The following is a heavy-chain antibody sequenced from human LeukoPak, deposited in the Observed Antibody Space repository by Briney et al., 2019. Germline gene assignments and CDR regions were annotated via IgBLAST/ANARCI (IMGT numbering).Heavy chain of an antibody. Sequence: PGGSLRLSCAASGFTFSSYEMNWVRQAPGKGLEWVSYISSSGSTIYYADSLKGRFTISRDNAKNSLYLQMNSLRAEDTAVYYCARSHYYDSSGYYYYLSEYFQHWGQGTLVTVSS. CDR2: ISSSGSTI. J-gene: IGHJ1*01. V-gene: IGHV3-48*03. D-gene: IGHD3-22*01. CDR3: ARSHYYDSSGYYYYLSEYFQH. CDR1: GFTFSSYE.